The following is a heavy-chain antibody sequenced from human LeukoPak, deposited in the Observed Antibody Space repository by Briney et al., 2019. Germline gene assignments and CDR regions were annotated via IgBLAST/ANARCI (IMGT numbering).Heavy chain of an antibody. J-gene: IGHJ6*03. D-gene: IGHD3-10*01. CDR1: GGSFSGYY. V-gene: IGHV4-4*07. CDR3: ARDGDGSGSYWGYYYYYMDV. Sequence: SETLSLTCAVYGGSFSGYYWSWIRQPAGKGLEWIGRIYTSGSTNYNPSLKSRVTMSVDTSKNQFSLKLSSVTAADTAVYYCARDGDGSGSYWGYYYYYMDVWGKGTTVTISS. CDR2: IYTSGST.